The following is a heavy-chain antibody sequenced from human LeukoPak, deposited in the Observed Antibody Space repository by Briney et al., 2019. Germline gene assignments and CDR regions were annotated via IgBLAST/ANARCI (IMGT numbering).Heavy chain of an antibody. CDR2: IVVGSGNT. CDR3: AAVRYSTPNYYGMDV. CDR1: GFTFTSSA. J-gene: IGHJ6*02. Sequence: SVKVSCKAPGFTFTSSAMQWLRQARGQRLEWIGWIVVGSGNTNYAQKFQERVTITRDMSTSTAYMELSSLRSEDTAVYYCAAVRYSTPNYYGMDVWGQGTTVTVSS. D-gene: IGHD2-21*01. V-gene: IGHV1-58*02.